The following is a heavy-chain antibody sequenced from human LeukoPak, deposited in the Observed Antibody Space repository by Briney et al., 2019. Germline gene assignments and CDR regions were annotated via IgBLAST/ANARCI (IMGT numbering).Heavy chain of an antibody. CDR2: IIPIFGTA. V-gene: IGHV1-69*13. J-gene: IGHJ4*02. Sequence: SVKVSCKAFGYTFTSNYMHWVRQAPGQGLEWMGGIIPIFGTANYAQKFQGRVTITADESTSTAYMELSSLRSEDTAVYYCARGGLVGGSGSYDHWGQGTLVTVSS. CDR1: GYTFTSNY. D-gene: IGHD3-10*01. CDR3: ARGGLVGGSGSYDH.